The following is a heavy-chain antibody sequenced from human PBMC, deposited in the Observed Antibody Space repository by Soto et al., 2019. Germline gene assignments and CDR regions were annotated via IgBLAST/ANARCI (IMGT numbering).Heavy chain of an antibody. D-gene: IGHD2-8*01. J-gene: IGHJ6*03. CDR2: IYYSGTT. Sequence: QVQLQESGPGLVKPSETLSLTCTVSGGSISSYWWGWIRQPPGKGLEWIGYIYYSGTTNYNPSLKSRVNLSLDTSKSHFSLQLSSVTAADTAVYYCAGADNVFHCITGVCTDYYYMDAWGKGTTVTVS. CDR1: GGSISSYW. V-gene: IGHV4-59*01. CDR3: AGADNVFHCITGVCTDYYYMDA.